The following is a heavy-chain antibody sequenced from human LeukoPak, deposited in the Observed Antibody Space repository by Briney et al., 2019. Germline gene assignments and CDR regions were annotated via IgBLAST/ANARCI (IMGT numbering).Heavy chain of an antibody. J-gene: IGHJ3*02. D-gene: IGHD3-22*01. Sequence: ASVKVSCKASGYTFTSYGISWVRQAPGQGLEWMGWISAYNGNTNYAQKLQGRVTMTTDTSTSTAYMELRSLRSDDTAVYYCARDGYYYDSSPAPDAFDTWGQGTMVTVSS. CDR3: ARDGYYYDSSPAPDAFDT. CDR1: GYTFTSYG. V-gene: IGHV1-18*01. CDR2: ISAYNGNT.